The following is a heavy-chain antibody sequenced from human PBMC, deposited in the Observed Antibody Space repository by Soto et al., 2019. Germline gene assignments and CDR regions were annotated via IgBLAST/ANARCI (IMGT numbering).Heavy chain of an antibody. CDR2: IYYCGST. D-gene: IGHD3-16*02. Sequence: PSETLSLTCTVTGDSISSRGYYWGWIRQPPGKGLEWIGSIYYCGSTYNNPSLRSRVSMSIDTSKDQFSLKLKSVTAADTALYFCARASRRLVLDPWGQGTLVTVSS. CDR1: GDSISSRGYY. CDR3: ARASRRLVLDP. V-gene: IGHV4-39*01. J-gene: IGHJ5*02.